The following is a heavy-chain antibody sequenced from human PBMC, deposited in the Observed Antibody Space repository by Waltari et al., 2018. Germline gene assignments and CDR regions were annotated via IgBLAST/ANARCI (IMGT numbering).Heavy chain of an antibody. J-gene: IGHJ6*02. D-gene: IGHD1-26*01. Sequence: QVQLQESGPGLVKPSETLSLTCTVSGGSISSYYWSWIRQPPGKGLEWIGYIYYSGSTNYNPSLKSRVTISVDTSKNQFSLKLSSVTAADTAVHYCARAQYSGSYYYYGMDVWGQGTTVTVSS. CDR2: IYYSGST. CDR3: ARAQYSGSYYYYGMDV. CDR1: GGSISSYY. V-gene: IGHV4-59*01.